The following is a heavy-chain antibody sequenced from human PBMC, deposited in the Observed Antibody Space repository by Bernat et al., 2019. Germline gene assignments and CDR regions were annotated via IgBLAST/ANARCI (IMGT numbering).Heavy chain of an antibody. CDR3: VRDFMGI. Sequence: EEQLVESGGGLVQPGGSLRLSCVASGFTFGDYFMIWVRQSPGKGLEWVANIKGDGSDKYYVDSVKGRFTISRDNAEKSLYLQMNSLRAEDMAIYDCVRDFMGIWGQGTLVTVSS. J-gene: IGHJ4*02. V-gene: IGHV3-7*03. D-gene: IGHD7-27*01. CDR1: GFTFGDYF. CDR2: IKGDGSDK.